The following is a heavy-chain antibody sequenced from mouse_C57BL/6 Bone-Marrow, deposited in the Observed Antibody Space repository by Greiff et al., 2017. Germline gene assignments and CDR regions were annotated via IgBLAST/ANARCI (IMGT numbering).Heavy chain of an antibody. J-gene: IGHJ2*01. CDR2: IYPGGGYT. CDR3: ARTYYYFDY. CDR1: GYTFTNYW. V-gene: IGHV1-63*01. Sequence: VQLQQSGAELVRPGTSVKMSCKASGYTFTNYWIGWAKQRPGHGLEWIGDIYPGGGYTNYNEKFKGKATLTADKSSSTAYMQFSSLTSEVSSIYYCARTYYYFDYWGQGTTLTVSS. D-gene: IGHD2-10*01.